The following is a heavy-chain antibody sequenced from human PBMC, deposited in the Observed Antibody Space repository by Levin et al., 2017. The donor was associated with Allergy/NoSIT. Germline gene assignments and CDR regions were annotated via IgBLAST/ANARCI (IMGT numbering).Heavy chain of an antibody. CDR3: ARGAGAYDYDYFDY. V-gene: IGHV4-59*01. CDR1: GSSFSTYS. D-gene: IGHD5-12*01. Sequence: SQTLSLTCTVSGSSFSTYSWMWIRQPPGKALEWIGYVYYSGSSNYNPSLKSRVTISIDRSKSQFSLKLTSLIAADAAIYYCARGAGAYDYDYFDYWGQGTLVTVSS. CDR2: VYYSGSS. J-gene: IGHJ4*02.